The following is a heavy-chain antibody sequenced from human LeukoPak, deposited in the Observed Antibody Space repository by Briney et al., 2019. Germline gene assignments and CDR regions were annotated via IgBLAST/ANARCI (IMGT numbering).Heavy chain of an antibody. CDR3: ANANLGYCSSTSCAQDY. CDR1: GFTFSSYA. J-gene: IGHJ4*02. D-gene: IGHD2-2*01. CDR2: ISGSGGST. V-gene: IGHV3-23*01. Sequence: GGSLRLSCAASGFTFSSYAMSWVRQAPGKGLEWVSAISGSGGSTYCADSVKGRFTISRDNSKNTLYLQMNSLRAEDTAVYYCANANLGYCSSTSCAQDYWGQGTLVTVSS.